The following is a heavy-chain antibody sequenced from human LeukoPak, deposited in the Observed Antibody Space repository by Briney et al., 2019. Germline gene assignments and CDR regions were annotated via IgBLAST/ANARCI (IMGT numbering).Heavy chain of an antibody. Sequence: SETLSLTCAVYGGSFSDYYWSWIRQPPGKGLEWIGEIHHSGSTNYNPSLKSRVTISVDTSKNQVSLKLSSVTAADTAVYYCARLQLAHYFFDYWDPGTLVTVSS. J-gene: IGHJ4*02. V-gene: IGHV4-34*01. D-gene: IGHD6-13*01. CDR3: ARLQLAHYFFDY. CDR2: IHHSGST. CDR1: GGSFSDYY.